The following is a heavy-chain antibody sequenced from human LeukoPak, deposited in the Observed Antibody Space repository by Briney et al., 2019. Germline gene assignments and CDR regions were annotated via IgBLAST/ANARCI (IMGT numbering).Heavy chain of an antibody. V-gene: IGHV1-18*01. D-gene: IGHD4-11*01. CDR3: ARAVVAYSSPYYYYMDV. Sequence: GASVKVSCKASGYTFTSYGISWVRQAPGQGLEWMGWISAYNGNTNYAQKFQGRVTITADESTSTAYMELSSLRFEDTAVYYCARAVVAYSSPYYYYMDVWGKGTTVTVSS. J-gene: IGHJ6*03. CDR1: GYTFTSYG. CDR2: ISAYNGNT.